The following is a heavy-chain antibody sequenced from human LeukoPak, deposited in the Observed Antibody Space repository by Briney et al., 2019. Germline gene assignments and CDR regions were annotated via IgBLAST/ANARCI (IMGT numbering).Heavy chain of an antibody. V-gene: IGHV3-21*01. CDR2: ISSSSSYI. CDR3: AKDPATMIVVVIKGLAFDI. D-gene: IGHD3-22*01. J-gene: IGHJ3*02. Sequence: PGGSLRLSCAASGFTFSSYGMSWVRQAPGKGLEWVSSISSSSSYIYYADSVKGRFTISRDNAKNSLYLQMNSLRAEDTAVYYCAKDPATMIVVVIKGLAFDIWGQGTMVTVSS. CDR1: GFTFSSYG.